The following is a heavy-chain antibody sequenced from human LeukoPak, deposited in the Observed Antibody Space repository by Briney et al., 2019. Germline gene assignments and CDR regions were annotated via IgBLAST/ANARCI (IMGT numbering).Heavy chain of an antibody. D-gene: IGHD5-18*01. J-gene: IGHJ4*02. Sequence: PSETLSLTCTVSGGSISSHYWSWIRQPPGKGLEWIGYIYYSGSTNYNPSLKSRVTISVDTSKNQFSLKLSSVTAADTAVYYCARAVPRRAYRPSFDYWGQGTLVTVSS. CDR3: ARAVPRRAYRPSFDY. CDR2: IYYSGST. V-gene: IGHV4-59*11. CDR1: GGSISSHY.